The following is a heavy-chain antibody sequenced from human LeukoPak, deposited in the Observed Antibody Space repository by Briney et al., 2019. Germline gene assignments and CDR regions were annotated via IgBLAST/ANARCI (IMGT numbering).Heavy chain of an antibody. D-gene: IGHD3-9*01. CDR3: ARRPDYDILTGYYAFDI. Sequence: GASVKVSCKASGYTFTSYGISWVRQAPGQGLEWMGWISAYNGNTNYAQKLQGRVTMTTDTSTSTAYMELRSLRSEDTAVYYCARRPDYDILTGYYAFDIWGQGTMVTVSS. J-gene: IGHJ3*02. V-gene: IGHV1-18*01. CDR1: GYTFTSYG. CDR2: ISAYNGNT.